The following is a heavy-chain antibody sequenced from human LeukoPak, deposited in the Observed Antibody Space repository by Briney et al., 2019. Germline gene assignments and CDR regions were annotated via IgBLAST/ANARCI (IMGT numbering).Heavy chain of an antibody. Sequence: GGSLRLSCAASEFTFSSYGMHWVRQAPGKGLEWVAVISYDGSSKDYADSVKGRFTISRGNAKNSLYLQMNSLRAEDTAVYYCARDRGPLGFDYWGQGTLVTVSS. CDR3: ARDRGPLGFDY. CDR2: ISYDGSSK. J-gene: IGHJ4*02. D-gene: IGHD5-12*01. V-gene: IGHV3-30*03. CDR1: EFTFSSYG.